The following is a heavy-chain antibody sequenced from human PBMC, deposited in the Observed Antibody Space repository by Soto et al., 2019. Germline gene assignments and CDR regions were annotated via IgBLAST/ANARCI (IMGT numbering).Heavy chain of an antibody. CDR1: GYTFTSYD. CDR3: ASRPRHCAFDY. J-gene: IGHJ4*02. D-gene: IGHD6-6*01. Sequence: QVQLVQSGAEVKKPGASVKVSCKASGYTFTSYDINWVRQATGQGVEWMGWMNPNSGNTGYAQTFHGRVTITSDTPLTTAYLDLSTLPSDDTAVFFFASRPRHCAFDYWGQGTLVTVSP. CDR2: MNPNSGNT. V-gene: IGHV1-8*01.